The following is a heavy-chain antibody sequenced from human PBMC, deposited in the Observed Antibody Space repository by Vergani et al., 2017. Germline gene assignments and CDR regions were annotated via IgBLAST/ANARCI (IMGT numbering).Heavy chain of an antibody. D-gene: IGHD3-3*01. J-gene: IGHJ6*03. Sequence: QVQLQQWGAGLLKPSETLSLTCAVYGGSFSGYYWSWIRQPPGKGLEWFGEINHSGSTNNNPSLKSRVTISVDTSKNQFSLKLISVTAADTAVYYCARRFYYMDVWGKGTTVTVSS. V-gene: IGHV4-34*01. CDR2: INHSGST. CDR3: ARRFYYMDV. CDR1: GGSFSGYY.